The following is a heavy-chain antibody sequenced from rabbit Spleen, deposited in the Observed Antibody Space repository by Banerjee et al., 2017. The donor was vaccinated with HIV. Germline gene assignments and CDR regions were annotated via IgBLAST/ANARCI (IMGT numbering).Heavy chain of an antibody. V-gene: IGHV1S40*01. CDR1: GFSFNSGYD. D-gene: IGHD6-1*01. Sequence: QSLEESGGGLVKPGASLTLTCKASGFSFNSGYDMCWVRQAPGKGLEWIACIYAGSGGNTYSATWAKGRFTISKTSSTTVTLQMTSLTAADTATYFCARRDPDTGYEFYLWGQGTLVTVS. J-gene: IGHJ4*01. CDR3: ARRDPDTGYEFYL. CDR2: IYAGSGGNT.